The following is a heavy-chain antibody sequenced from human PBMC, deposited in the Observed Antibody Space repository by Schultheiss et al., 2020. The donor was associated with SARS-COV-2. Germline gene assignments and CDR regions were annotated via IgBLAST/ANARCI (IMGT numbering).Heavy chain of an antibody. CDR1: GYTFTSYG. CDR2: INPNSGGT. Sequence: ASVKVSCKASGYTFTSYGISWVRQAPGQGLEWMGWINPNSGGTNYAQKFQGRVTMTRDTSISTAYMELSRLRSDDTAVYYCAREEVPAAKYYYYYGMDVWGQGTTVTVSS. CDR3: AREEVPAAKYYYYYGMDV. D-gene: IGHD2-2*01. J-gene: IGHJ6*02. V-gene: IGHV1-2*02.